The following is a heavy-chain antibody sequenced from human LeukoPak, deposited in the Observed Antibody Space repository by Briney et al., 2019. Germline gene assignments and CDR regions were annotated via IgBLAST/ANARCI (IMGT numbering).Heavy chain of an antibody. CDR3: AKGGYYYTDFDY. J-gene: IGHJ4*02. Sequence: SGGSLRLSCAASGFTFSSYAMSWVRQAPGKGLEWVSAISGSGGSTYYADSVKGRFTISRDNSKNTLYLQMNSLRAEDTAVYYCAKGGYYYTDFDYWGQGTLVTVSS. CDR2: ISGSGGST. D-gene: IGHD3-22*01. V-gene: IGHV3-23*01. CDR1: GFTFSSYA.